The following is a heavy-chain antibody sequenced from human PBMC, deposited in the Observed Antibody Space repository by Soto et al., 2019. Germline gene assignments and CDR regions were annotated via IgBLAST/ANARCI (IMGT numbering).Heavy chain of an antibody. J-gene: IGHJ4*02. V-gene: IGHV3-7*01. CDR3: ARGSHFFDY. Sequence: GGSLRLSCAASGFTFTTYWMSWVRQAPGKGLEWVATTKHDGSEKYYMDSVKGRFTISRDNAKKSLFLQMNSLRAEDTAVYYCARGSHFFDYWGQGALVTVSS. CDR1: GFTFTTYW. CDR2: TKHDGSEK.